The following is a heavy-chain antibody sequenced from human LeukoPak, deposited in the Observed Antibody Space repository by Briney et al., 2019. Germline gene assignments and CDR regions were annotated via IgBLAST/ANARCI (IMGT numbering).Heavy chain of an antibody. Sequence: GGSLRLSCAASGFTFSTYAMTWVRQAPGKGLEWVSLISGTGGSTYYADSVKGRFTISRDNSKNTLYLQMNSLRAEDTAVYYCAKDRATYYYDSSGYIDAFDIWGQGTMVTVSS. CDR1: GFTFSTYA. V-gene: IGHV3-23*01. CDR3: AKDRATYYYDSSGYIDAFDI. D-gene: IGHD3-22*01. CDR2: ISGTGGST. J-gene: IGHJ3*02.